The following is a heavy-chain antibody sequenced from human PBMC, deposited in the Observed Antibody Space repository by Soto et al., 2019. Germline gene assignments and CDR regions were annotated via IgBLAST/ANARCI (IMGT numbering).Heavy chain of an antibody. J-gene: IGHJ6*02. D-gene: IGHD5-12*01. V-gene: IGHV1-18*01. CDR1: GYNFTTFG. Sequence: GASVKVSCKTSGYNFTTFGISWVRQAPGQGLEWMGWISPYNGYTKYVERLQGRVTMTTDASTSTVHMEVRSLRSDDTAVYYCAREGVAPYYYYGMDVWGQGTPVTVSS. CDR2: ISPYNGYT. CDR3: AREGVAPYYYYGMDV.